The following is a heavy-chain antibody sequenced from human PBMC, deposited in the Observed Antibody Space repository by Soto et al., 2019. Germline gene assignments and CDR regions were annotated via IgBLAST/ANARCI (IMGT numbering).Heavy chain of an antibody. Sequence: PSETLSLTCTVSGGSISSGGYYWSWIRQHPGKGLEWIGYIYYSGSTYYNPSLKSRVTISVDTSKNQFSLKLSSVTAADTAVYYCARSGYSYGRARNWFDPWGQGTPVTVS. CDR2: IYYSGST. V-gene: IGHV4-31*03. CDR3: ARSGYSYGRARNWFDP. CDR1: GGSISSGGYY. D-gene: IGHD5-18*01. J-gene: IGHJ5*02.